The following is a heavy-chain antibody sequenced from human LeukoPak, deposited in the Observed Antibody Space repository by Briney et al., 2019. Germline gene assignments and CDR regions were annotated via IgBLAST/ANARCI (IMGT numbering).Heavy chain of an antibody. CDR1: GYTFTGYY. J-gene: IGHJ4*02. CDR2: ISAYNGNT. V-gene: IGHV1-18*04. D-gene: IGHD1-26*01. CDR3: ARVRGGSYSFDY. Sequence: ASVKVSCKASGYTFTGYYMHWVRQAPGQGLEWMGWISAYNGNTNYAQKLQGRVTMTTDTSTSTAYMELRSLRSDDTAVYYCARVRGGSYSFDYWGQGTLVTVSS.